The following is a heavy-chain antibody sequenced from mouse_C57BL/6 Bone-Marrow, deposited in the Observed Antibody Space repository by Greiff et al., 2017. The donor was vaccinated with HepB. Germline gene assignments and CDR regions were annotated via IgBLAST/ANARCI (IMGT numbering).Heavy chain of an antibody. D-gene: IGHD1-1*01. CDR1: GFTFSNYW. Sequence: EVQLQQSGGGLVQPGGSMKLSCVASGFTFSNYWMNWVRQSPEKGLEWVAQIRLKSDNYATHYAESVKGRFTISRDDSKSSVYLQMNNLRAEDTGIYYCTITTVVATPPSWYFDVWGTGTTVTVSS. J-gene: IGHJ1*03. CDR3: TITTVVATPPSWYFDV. CDR2: IRLKSDNYAT. V-gene: IGHV6-3*01.